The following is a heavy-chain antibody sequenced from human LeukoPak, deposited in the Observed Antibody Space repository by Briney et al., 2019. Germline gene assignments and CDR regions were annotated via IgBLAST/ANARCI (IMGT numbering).Heavy chain of an antibody. CDR3: ARDTGSIAAAGSAFDI. V-gene: IGHV4-4*02. J-gene: IGHJ3*02. Sequence: PSGTLSLTCAVSGGSISSSNWWSWVRQPPGRGLEWIGEIYHSGSTNYNPSLKSRVTISVDKSKNQFSLKLSSVTAADTAMYYCARDTGSIAAAGSAFDIWGQGTMVTVSS. CDR1: GGSISSSNW. CDR2: IYHSGST. D-gene: IGHD6-13*01.